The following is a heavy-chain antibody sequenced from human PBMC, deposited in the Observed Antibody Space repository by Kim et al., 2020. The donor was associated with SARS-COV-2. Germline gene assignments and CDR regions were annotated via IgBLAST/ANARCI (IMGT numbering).Heavy chain of an antibody. V-gene: IGHV3-30*07. J-gene: IGHJ4*02. Sequence: DSEKGRFTITRDNSKNTLYQQMNSLRAEDTAVYYCWTSYYDSSGYYWDDYWGQGTLVTVSS. D-gene: IGHD3-22*01. CDR3: WTSYYDSSGYYWDDY.